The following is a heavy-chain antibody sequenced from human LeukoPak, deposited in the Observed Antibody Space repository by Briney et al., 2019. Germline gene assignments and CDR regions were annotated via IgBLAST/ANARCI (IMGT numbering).Heavy chain of an antibody. CDR3: ASSNRYDILTGYYNQYYYYGMDV. CDR2: MNPNSGNT. D-gene: IGHD3-9*01. J-gene: IGHJ6*02. CDR1: GYTFTSYD. Sequence: ASVKVSCKASGYTFTSYDIHWVRQATGQGLEWMGWMNPNSGNTGYAQKFQGRVTMTRNTSISTAYMELSSLRSEDTAVYYCASSNRYDILTGYYNQYYYYGMDVWGQGTTVTVSS. V-gene: IGHV1-8*01.